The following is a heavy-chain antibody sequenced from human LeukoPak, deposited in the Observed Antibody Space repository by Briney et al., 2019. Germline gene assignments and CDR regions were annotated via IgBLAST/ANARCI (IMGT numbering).Heavy chain of an antibody. D-gene: IGHD5-24*01. J-gene: IGHJ4*02. Sequence: GGSLRLSCAASGFTFSSYAMHWVRQAPGKGLEWVAVISYDGSNKYYADSVKGRFTISRDNAKNSLYLQMNSLRAEDTALYYCARGFRDGYNLPDYWGQGTLVTVSS. V-gene: IGHV3-30*04. CDR1: GFTFSSYA. CDR3: ARGFRDGYNLPDY. CDR2: ISYDGSNK.